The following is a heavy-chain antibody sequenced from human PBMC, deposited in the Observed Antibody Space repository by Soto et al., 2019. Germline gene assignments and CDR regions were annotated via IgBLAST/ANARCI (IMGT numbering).Heavy chain of an antibody. CDR2: IIPIFGTA. CDR1: GGTFSSYA. Sequence: QVQLVQSGAEVKKPGSSVKVSCKASGGTFSSYAISWVRQAPGQGLEWMGGIIPIFGTANYAQKFQGRVTITEDNYTSKSYIELGSLRSEDTAGYYCAREWSDGPEQPNWFDTWGQGTLVNASS. CDR3: AREWSDGPEQPNWFDT. D-gene: IGHD1-1*01. V-gene: IGHV1-69*06. J-gene: IGHJ5*02.